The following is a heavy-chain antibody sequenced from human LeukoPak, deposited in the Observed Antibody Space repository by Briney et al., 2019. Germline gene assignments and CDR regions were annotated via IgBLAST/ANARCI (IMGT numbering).Heavy chain of an antibody. CDR2: IRSKAYGGTT. J-gene: IGHJ4*02. Sequence: PGRSLRLSCTASGFAFGDYAMSWVRQAPGKGLEWVGFIRSKAYGGTTEYAASVKGRFTISRDDSKSIAYLQMNSLKTEDTAVYYCTRIMGATAIESGYWGQGTLVTVSS. V-gene: IGHV3-49*04. CDR3: TRIMGATAIESGY. CDR1: GFAFGDYA. D-gene: IGHD1-26*01.